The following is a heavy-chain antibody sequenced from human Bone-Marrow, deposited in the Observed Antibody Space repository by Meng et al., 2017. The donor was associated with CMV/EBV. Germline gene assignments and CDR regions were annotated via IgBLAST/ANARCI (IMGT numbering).Heavy chain of an antibody. Sequence: VQVVQQGGHVKKTRSSVKVTCKASGGSSSSNGISWVRQAPGQGVEWMGGLILIFGTENYGQKFQGRVTITADKSTSTAYMELSSLRSEDTDVYYCARDRWETKGQGWFDPWGQGTLVTVSS. CDR3: ARDRWETKGQGWFDP. CDR2: LILIFGTE. V-gene: IGHV1-69*06. J-gene: IGHJ5*02. CDR1: GGSSSSNG. D-gene: IGHD1-26*01.